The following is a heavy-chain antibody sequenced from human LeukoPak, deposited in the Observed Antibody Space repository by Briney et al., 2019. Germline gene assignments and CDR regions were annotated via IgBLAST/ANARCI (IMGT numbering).Heavy chain of an antibody. CDR3: AGGGALVATIKY. J-gene: IGHJ4*02. V-gene: IGHV4-30-4*01. CDR2: IYSSGTT. CDR1: GASINSDDFY. Sequence: SQTLSLMCTVSGASINSDDFYWTWIRQPPGEGLEWIGYIYSSGTTYYSPSLGSRVTISTDTSKNQVSLRPTSVTAADTAVYYCAGGGALVATIKYWGQGTLVTVSS. D-gene: IGHD5-12*01.